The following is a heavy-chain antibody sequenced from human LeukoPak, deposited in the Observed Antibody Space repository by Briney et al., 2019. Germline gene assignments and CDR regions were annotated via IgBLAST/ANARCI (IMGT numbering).Heavy chain of an antibody. CDR1: GFTFSSYG. J-gene: IGHJ4*02. D-gene: IGHD3-10*01. Sequence: GGSLRLSCAAPGFTFSSYGMHWVRQAPGKGLEGVAFIRSDGSNKYYADSVKGRFTISRDNSKNTLYLQMNSLRAEDTAVYYCAKLDGSGSHDYWGQGTLVTVSS. CDR3: AKLDGSGSHDY. CDR2: IRSDGSNK. V-gene: IGHV3-30*02.